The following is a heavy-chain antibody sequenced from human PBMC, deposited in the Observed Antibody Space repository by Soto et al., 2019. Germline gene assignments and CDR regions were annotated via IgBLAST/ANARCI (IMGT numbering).Heavy chain of an antibody. J-gene: IGHJ4*02. CDR3: GRLEGLATISYYFDY. D-gene: IGHD3-9*01. CDR1: GGSVSSRSYY. Sequence: QLQLQESGPGLVKPSETLSLTCTVSGGSVSSRSYYWGWVRQPPGKGLEWIGSVYYSGSTYYNPSLERRVTISVDKSNNQFSLKLMSLSAADTAVYYCGRLEGLATISYYFDYWGQGALVTVSS. CDR2: VYYSGST. V-gene: IGHV4-39*01.